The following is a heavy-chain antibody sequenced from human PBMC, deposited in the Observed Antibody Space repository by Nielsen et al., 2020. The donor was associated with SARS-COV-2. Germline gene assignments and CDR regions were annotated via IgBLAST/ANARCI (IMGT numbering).Heavy chain of an antibody. J-gene: IGHJ4*02. Sequence: WIRQPPGKGLEWIGEIYHSGSTNYNPSLKSRVTISVDKSKNQFSLKLSSVTAADTAVYYCARDQVQLWSHYYFDYWGQGTLVTVSS. CDR3: ARDQVQLWSHYYFDY. V-gene: IGHV4-4*02. CDR2: IYHSGST. D-gene: IGHD5-18*01.